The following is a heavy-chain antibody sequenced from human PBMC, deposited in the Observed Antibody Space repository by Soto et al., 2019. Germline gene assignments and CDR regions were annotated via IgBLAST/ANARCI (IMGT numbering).Heavy chain of an antibody. J-gene: IGHJ4*02. CDR3: AKDKGVPGYYGGYFDY. V-gene: IGHV3-9*01. CDR2: ISWKSGSI. D-gene: IGHD4-17*01. Sequence: EVQLVESGGGLEQPGRSLRLSCAASGFTFDDYAMHWVRQAPGKGLEWVSGISWKSGSIGYADSVKGRFTISRDNTKNSLYLQMNSLRAEDTALYYCAKDKGVPGYYGGYFDYWGQGTLVTVSS. CDR1: GFTFDDYA.